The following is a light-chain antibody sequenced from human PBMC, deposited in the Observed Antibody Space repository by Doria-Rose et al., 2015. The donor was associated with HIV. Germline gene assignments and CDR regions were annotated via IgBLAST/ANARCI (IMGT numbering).Light chain of an antibody. Sequence: DIQVTQSPDSLAVSLGERATINCKSSQSILYSSNNKNYLAWYQQKPGQPPKLLIYWASSRESGVSDRFSGSGSGTDFTLTISGLQAEDVAVYYCQQYYSSPITFGQGTRLEIK. CDR2: WAS. CDR1: QSILYSSNNKNY. J-gene: IGKJ5*01. CDR3: QQYYSSPIT. V-gene: IGKV4-1*01.